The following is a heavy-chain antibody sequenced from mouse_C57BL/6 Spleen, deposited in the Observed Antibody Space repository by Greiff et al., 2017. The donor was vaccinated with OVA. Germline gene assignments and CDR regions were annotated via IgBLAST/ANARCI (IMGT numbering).Heavy chain of an antibody. V-gene: IGHV1-52*01. Sequence: PIQGLEWIGNIDPSDSETHYNQKFKDKATLTVDKSSSTAYMQLSSLTSEDSAVYYCARRDLFDYWDQGTTLTVSS. CDR3: ARRDLFDY. CDR2: IDPSDSET. J-gene: IGHJ2*01.